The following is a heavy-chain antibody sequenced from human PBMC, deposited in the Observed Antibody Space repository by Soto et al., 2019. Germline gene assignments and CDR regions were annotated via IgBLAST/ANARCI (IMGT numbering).Heavy chain of an antibody. CDR1: GYNLTQYT. CDR3: ARDLYSSSFFWFDA. CDR2: ITAGDGKT. D-gene: IGHD2-2*01. Sequence: QVHLVQSGAEVKKPGASVKVSCKASGYNLTQYTIHWLRQAPGQRLEWMGWITAGDGKTQYSKKFQTRVTIRSDVSATTVYMDLNSLRSEDTAVYYCARDLYSSSFFWFDAWGRGTLVIVSS. V-gene: IGHV1-3*01. J-gene: IGHJ5*02.